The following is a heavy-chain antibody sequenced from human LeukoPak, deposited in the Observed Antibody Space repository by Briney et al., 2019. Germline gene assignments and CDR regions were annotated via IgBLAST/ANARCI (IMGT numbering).Heavy chain of an antibody. CDR1: GFTLSNAW. V-gene: IGHV3-48*01. CDR2: ISSSSSTI. J-gene: IGHJ3*02. Sequence: QPGGSLRLSCSASGFTLSNAWMNWVRQAPGKGLEWVSYISSSSSTIYYADSVKGRFTISRDNAKNSLYLQMNSLRAEDTAVYYCARDEEEYSSSSVAFDIWGQGTMVTVSS. CDR3: ARDEEEYSSSSVAFDI. D-gene: IGHD6-6*01.